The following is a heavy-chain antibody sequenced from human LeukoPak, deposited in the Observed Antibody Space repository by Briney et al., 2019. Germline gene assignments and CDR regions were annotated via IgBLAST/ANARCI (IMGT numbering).Heavy chain of an antibody. CDR3: ARDQYDYVWGGYRPYFDY. V-gene: IGHV1-18*04. D-gene: IGHD3-16*02. CDR1: GYTFTSYG. J-gene: IGHJ4*02. CDR2: ISPYNGNT. Sequence: GASVKVSCKASGYTFTSYGISWVRQAPGQGLEWMGSISPYNGNTNYAERLQGRVIMTTDTSTRTAYMELRSVRSDDTAVFYCARDQYDYVWGGYRPYFDYWGQGTLVTVSS.